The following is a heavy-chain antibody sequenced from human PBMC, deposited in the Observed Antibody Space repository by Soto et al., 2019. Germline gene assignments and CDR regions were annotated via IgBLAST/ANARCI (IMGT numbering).Heavy chain of an antibody. V-gene: IGHV4-4*02. CDR3: ARDQGSHPRD. D-gene: IGHD3-9*01. CDR2: IHHSGST. Sequence: QVQLQESGPGLVRPSGTVSLTCAVSGVSISRDNWWSWVRPPPGKALEWIGEIHHSGSTNYNPSLKSRVTMSVVPAKDLFSLTLNSVTAADTAFYYCARDQGSHPRDRGQGTLVSVSA. CDR1: GVSISRDNW. J-gene: IGHJ4*02.